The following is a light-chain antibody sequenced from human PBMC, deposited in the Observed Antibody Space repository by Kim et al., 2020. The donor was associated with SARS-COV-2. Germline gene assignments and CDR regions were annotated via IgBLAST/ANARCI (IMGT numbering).Light chain of an antibody. Sequence: ASVGDRGTITCRASQTINIWLAWYQQKPGKAPKRLIYKAYSLESGVPSRCSGSGSGTEFTLTISSLQPDDFATYYCQQYNTYPWTFGQGTKVDIK. CDR2: KAY. CDR1: QTINIW. CDR3: QQYNTYPWT. V-gene: IGKV1-5*03. J-gene: IGKJ1*01.